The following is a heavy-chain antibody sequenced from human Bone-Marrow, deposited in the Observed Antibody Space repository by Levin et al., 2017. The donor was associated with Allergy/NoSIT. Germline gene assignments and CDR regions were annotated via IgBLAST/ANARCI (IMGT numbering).Heavy chain of an antibody. CDR3: ARWWGSPREGADY. CDR2: INYSGRT. V-gene: IGHV4-34*01. D-gene: IGHD2-15*01. Sequence: SQTLSLTCAVYGGSLRGSYWSWIRQPPGKGLEWIGEINYSGRTDYNPSLKSRVAISVDTSKNHFSLKLNSVTAADTAVYYCARWWGSPREGADYWGQGTLVTVSS. CDR1: GGSLRGSY. J-gene: IGHJ4*02.